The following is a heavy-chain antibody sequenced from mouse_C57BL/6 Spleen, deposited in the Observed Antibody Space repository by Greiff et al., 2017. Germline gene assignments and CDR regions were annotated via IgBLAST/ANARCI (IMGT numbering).Heavy chain of an antibody. V-gene: IGHV1-80*01. CDR2: IYPGDGDT. CDR1: GYAFSSYW. J-gene: IGHJ1*03. Sequence: QVHVKQSGAELVKPGASVKISCKASGYAFSSYWMNWVKQRPGKGLEWIGQIYPGDGDTNYNGKFKGKATLTADKSSSTAYMQLSSLTSEDSAVYFCARHYYGSSYVYFDVWGTGTTVTVSS. CDR3: ARHYYGSSYVYFDV. D-gene: IGHD1-1*01.